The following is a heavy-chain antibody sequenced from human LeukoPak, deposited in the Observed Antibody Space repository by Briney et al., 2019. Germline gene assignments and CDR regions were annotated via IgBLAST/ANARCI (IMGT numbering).Heavy chain of an antibody. D-gene: IGHD3-10*01. J-gene: IGHJ4*02. Sequence: ASVKVSCKTSGYTFSAFYIHWVRQAPGQGPEWMGWINPDSGGSEYGQKFQGRVTFTSDTSSTTVYMEVRSLKSDDTAVYYCARRHFGSGTYVDYWGQGTLVTVSS. CDR3: ARRHFGSGTYVDY. V-gene: IGHV1-2*02. CDR1: GYTFSAFY. CDR2: INPDSGGS.